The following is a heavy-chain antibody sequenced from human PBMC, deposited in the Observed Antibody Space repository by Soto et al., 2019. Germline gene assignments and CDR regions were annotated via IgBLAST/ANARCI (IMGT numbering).Heavy chain of an antibody. J-gene: IGHJ6*03. V-gene: IGHV4-39*01. CDR3: ARFSGIAAAGTPYYYYYYMDV. Sequence: SETLSLTCSVSDDSINSDKYYWGWIRQPPGKGLEWIGSIYYRGNAYYNPSLQTRVTISVDKSKNQFSLKLSSVTAADTAVYYCARFSGIAAAGTPYYYYYYMDVWGKGTTVTVSS. D-gene: IGHD6-13*01. CDR2: IYYRGNA. CDR1: DDSINSDKYY.